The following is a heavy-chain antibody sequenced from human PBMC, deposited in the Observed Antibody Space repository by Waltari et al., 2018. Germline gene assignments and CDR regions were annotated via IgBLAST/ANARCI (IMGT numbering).Heavy chain of an antibody. D-gene: IGHD2-2*01. V-gene: IGHV3-30-3*01. CDR3: ARSTSQTGLSASAMDS. Sequence: QVQLVESGGGVVQPGRSLRLSCEASGFTFESHAMHWVRQAPGKGLGWGVLSSFDGSDTFYADAVKGRFTVSRENSKNTLYLQMNSLRREDTVIYYCARSTSQTGLSASAMDSWGQGTLVTVSS. CDR2: SSFDGSDT. J-gene: IGHJ4*02. CDR1: GFTFESHA.